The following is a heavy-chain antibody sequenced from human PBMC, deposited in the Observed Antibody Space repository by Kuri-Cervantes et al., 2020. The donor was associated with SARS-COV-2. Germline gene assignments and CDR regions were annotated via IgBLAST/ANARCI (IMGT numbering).Heavy chain of an antibody. CDR1: GFTFSSYG. Sequence: GESLKISCAASGFTFSSYGMHWVRRAPGKGLEWVAVISYDGSNKYYADSVRGRFTISRDNSNNTLYLQVNRLRAEDTALYYCAKDRVGVLDSWGQGTQVTVSS. D-gene: IGHD2-21*01. V-gene: IGHV3-30*18. CDR2: ISYDGSNK. J-gene: IGHJ5*01. CDR3: AKDRVGVLDS.